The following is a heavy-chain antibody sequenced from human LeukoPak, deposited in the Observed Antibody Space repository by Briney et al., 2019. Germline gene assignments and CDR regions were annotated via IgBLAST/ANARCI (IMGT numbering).Heavy chain of an antibody. J-gene: IGHJ4*02. CDR2: ISGSGGST. CDR1: GFTFSSYA. Sequence: GGSLRLSCAASGFTFSSYAMNWVRQAPGNGLEWVSAISGSGGSTYYADSVKGRFTISRDNSKNTLYLQMNSLRAEDTAVYYCAKQYSSGWDPFDYWGQGTLVTVSS. V-gene: IGHV3-23*01. CDR3: AKQYSSGWDPFDY. D-gene: IGHD6-19*01.